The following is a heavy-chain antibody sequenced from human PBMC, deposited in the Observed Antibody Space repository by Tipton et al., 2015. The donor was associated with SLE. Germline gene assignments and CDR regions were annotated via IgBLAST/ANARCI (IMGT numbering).Heavy chain of an antibody. CDR1: GGSISSSSYY. CDR3: ARHGVDILTGYFRWFDP. CDR2: IYYSGST. V-gene: IGHV4-39*01. D-gene: IGHD3-9*01. Sequence: GLVKPSETPSLTCAVSGGSISSSSYYWGWIRQPPGKGLEWIGSIYYSGSTYYNPSLKSRVTISVDTSKNQFSLKLSSVTAADTAVYYCARHGVDILTGYFRWFDPWGQGTLVTVSS. J-gene: IGHJ5*02.